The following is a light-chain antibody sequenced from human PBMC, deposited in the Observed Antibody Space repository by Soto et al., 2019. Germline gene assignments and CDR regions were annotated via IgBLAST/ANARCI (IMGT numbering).Light chain of an antibody. J-gene: IGKJ2*01. CDR3: QQSYPRPYT. V-gene: IGKV1-39*01. CDR2: DAS. CDR1: QGLSIY. Sequence: DIQMTQSPSSLSASVGDKVTITCRASQGLSIYVNWYQQKPGKVPELLIHDASSLQSGVPSRFSGRGSGTDFTLTISSLQPEDFAIYSCQQSYPRPYTFGQGTNLEIK.